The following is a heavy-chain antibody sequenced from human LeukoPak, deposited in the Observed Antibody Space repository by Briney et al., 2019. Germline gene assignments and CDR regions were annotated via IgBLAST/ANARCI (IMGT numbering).Heavy chain of an antibody. Sequence: SETLSLTCTASGGSISSYYWSWIRQPAGKGLEWIGRIYASGSTNYNPSLKSRVTMSVDTSKNHFSLKLSSVTAADTDVYYCARDYGDYVFDYWGQGTLVTVSS. D-gene: IGHD4-17*01. CDR2: IYASGST. CDR3: ARDYGDYVFDY. V-gene: IGHV4-4*07. CDR1: GGSISSYY. J-gene: IGHJ4*02.